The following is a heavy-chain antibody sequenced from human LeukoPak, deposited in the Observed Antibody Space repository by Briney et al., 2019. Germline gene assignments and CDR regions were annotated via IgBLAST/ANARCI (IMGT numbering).Heavy chain of an antibody. Sequence: GGSLRLSCAASGFTFSSYAMSWVRQAPGKGLEWVLGISGSGGSTYYADSVKGRFTISRDNSKNTLYLQMNSLRAEDTAVYYCAKDWDSSGWIALFDYWGQGTLVTVSS. CDR3: AKDWDSSGWIALFDY. V-gene: IGHV3-23*01. D-gene: IGHD6-19*01. CDR2: ISGSGGST. CDR1: GFTFSSYA. J-gene: IGHJ4*02.